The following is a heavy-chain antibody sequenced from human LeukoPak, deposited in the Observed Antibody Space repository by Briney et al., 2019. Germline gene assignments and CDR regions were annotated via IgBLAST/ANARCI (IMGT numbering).Heavy chain of an antibody. CDR2: INPNSGGT. CDR1: GYTFTGYY. V-gene: IGHV1-2*02. CDR3: ARIFHLDIVLVPAATPFDY. Sequence: ASVKVSCKASGYTFTGYYMHWVRQAPGQGLEWMGWINPNSGGTNYAQKFQGRVTMTRDTSISTAYMELSRLRSDDTAVYYCARIFHLDIVLVPAATPFDYWGQGTLVTVSS. J-gene: IGHJ4*02. D-gene: IGHD2-2*03.